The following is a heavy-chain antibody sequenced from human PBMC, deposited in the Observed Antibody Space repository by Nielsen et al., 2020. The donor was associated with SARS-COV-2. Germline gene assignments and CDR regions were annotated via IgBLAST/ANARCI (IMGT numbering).Heavy chain of an antibody. D-gene: IGHD3-16*01. CDR3: ARDPAGEYGWDYYYGMDV. CDR2: IIPIFGTA. Sequence: SVKVSCKASGGTFSSYAISWVRQAPGQGLEWMGGIIPIFGTANYAQKFQGRVTITADKSTSTAYMELSSLRSGDTAVYYCARDPAGEYGWDYYYGMDVWGQGTTVTVSS. J-gene: IGHJ6*02. V-gene: IGHV1-69*06. CDR1: GGTFSSYA.